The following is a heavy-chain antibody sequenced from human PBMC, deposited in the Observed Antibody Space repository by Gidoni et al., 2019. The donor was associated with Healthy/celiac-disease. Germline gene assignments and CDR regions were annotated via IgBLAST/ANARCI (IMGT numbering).Heavy chain of an antibody. J-gene: IGHJ4*02. CDR3: ARVGVSYGPNYYFDY. V-gene: IGHV3-48*02. D-gene: IGHD5-18*01. CDR1: GFTFSSYS. CDR2: ISSSSSTI. Sequence: EVQLVESGGGLVQPGGSLRLSCAASGFTFSSYSMNWVRQAPGKGLEWVSYISSSSSTIYYADSVKGRFTISRDNAKNSLYLQMNSLRDEDTAVYYCARVGVSYGPNYYFDYWGQGTLVTVSS.